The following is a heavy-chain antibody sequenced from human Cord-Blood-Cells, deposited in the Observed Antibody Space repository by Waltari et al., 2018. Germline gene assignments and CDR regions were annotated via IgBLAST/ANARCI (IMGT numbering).Heavy chain of an antibody. D-gene: IGHD6-13*01. Sequence: QVQLVQSGAEVMKPGASVKVSCKASGYTFTGSYMHWVRQAPGQGLEWMGWINPNSGGTHYAQKFQGRVTMTRDTSISTAYMELSRLRSDDTAVYYCARGGGIAAAGTDYWGQGTLVTVSS. CDR3: ARGGGIAAAGTDY. CDR1: GYTFTGSY. J-gene: IGHJ4*02. V-gene: IGHV1-2*02. CDR2: INPNSGGT.